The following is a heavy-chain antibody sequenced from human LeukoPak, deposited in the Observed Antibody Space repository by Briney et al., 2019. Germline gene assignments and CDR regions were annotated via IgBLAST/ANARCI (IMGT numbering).Heavy chain of an antibody. V-gene: IGHV3-66*01. CDR3: ASGPQQLDVGFDY. J-gene: IGHJ4*02. Sequence: GGSLRLSCAASGFSVSSDYMTWVRQAPGKGLEWVSVIYSGGSTYYADSVKGRFTISRDNSKNTLLLQMNSLRAEDTAVYYCASGPQQLDVGFDYWGQGTLVTVSS. CDR2: IYSGGST. D-gene: IGHD6-13*01. CDR1: GFSVSSDY.